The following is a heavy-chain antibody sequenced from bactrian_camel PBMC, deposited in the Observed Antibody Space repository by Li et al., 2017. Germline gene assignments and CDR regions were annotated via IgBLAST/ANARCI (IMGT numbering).Heavy chain of an antibody. CDR3: AADRPGLCRPSLIKSWADTAY. CDR1: IYTSTSSSYS. J-gene: IGHJ4*01. V-gene: IGHV3-3*01. Sequence: HVQLVESGGGSVQAGGSLRLSCGVSIYTSTSSSYSMGWFRQAPGKEREGVASICTGRVNTYYADSVKGRFTISQDGAKNIVYLQMNSLKPEDTAMYYCAADRPGLCRPSLIKSWADTAYWGQGTQVTVS. CDR2: ICTGRVNT. D-gene: IGHD5*01.